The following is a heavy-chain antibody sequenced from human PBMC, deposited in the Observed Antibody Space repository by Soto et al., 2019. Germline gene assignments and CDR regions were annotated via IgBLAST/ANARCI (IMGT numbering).Heavy chain of an antibody. CDR1: GGSISSYY. V-gene: IGHV4-39*01. D-gene: IGHD1-26*01. J-gene: IGHJ4*02. CDR2: IYYSGST. CDR3: ARHVEGATAFDY. Sequence: PSETLSLTCTVSGGSISSYYWSWIRQPPGKGLEWIGSIYYSGSTYYNPSLKSRVTISVDTSKNQFSLKLSSVTAADTAVYYCARHVEGATAFDYWGQGTLVTVSS.